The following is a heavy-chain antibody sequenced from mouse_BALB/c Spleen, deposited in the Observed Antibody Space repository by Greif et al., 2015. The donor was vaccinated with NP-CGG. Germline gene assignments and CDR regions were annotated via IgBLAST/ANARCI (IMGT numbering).Heavy chain of an antibody. CDR3: ARDQYGNPYYAMDY. CDR2: ISSGGSYT. V-gene: IGHV5-6*01. Sequence: EVNVVESGGDLVKPGGSLKLSCAASGFTFSSYGMSWVRQTPDKRLEWVATISSGGSYTYYPDSVKGRFTISRDNAKNTLYLQMSSLKSGDTAMYYCARDQYGNPYYAMDYWGQGTSVTVSS. J-gene: IGHJ4*01. D-gene: IGHD2-10*02. CDR1: GFTFSSYG.